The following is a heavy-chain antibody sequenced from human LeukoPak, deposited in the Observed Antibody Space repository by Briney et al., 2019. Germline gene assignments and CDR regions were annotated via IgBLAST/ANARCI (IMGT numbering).Heavy chain of an antibody. CDR1: GFTSSDYY. D-gene: IGHD1-26*01. Sequence: KPGGSLRLSCAASGFTSSDYYMSWIRQAPGKGPEWVSYISSSGSSIYYADSVEGRFTISRDNAKKSLYLQMNSLRTEDTAMYYCARDPWGARSSLDYWGQGTLVTVSS. CDR2: ISSSGSSI. J-gene: IGHJ4*02. CDR3: ARDPWGARSSLDY. V-gene: IGHV3-11*04.